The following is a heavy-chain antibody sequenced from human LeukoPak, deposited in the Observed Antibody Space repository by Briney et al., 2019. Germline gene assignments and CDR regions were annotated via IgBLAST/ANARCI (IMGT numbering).Heavy chain of an antibody. CDR3: AKGMVRGVIIPYDY. J-gene: IGHJ4*02. V-gene: IGHV3-30*18. CDR2: ISYDGSNK. Sequence: GGSLRLSCAASGFTFSSYGMHWVRQAPGKRLEWVAVISYDGSNKYYADSVKGRFTISRDNSKNTLYLQMNSLRAEDTAVYYCAKGMVRGVIIPYDYWGQGTLVTVSS. D-gene: IGHD3-10*01. CDR1: GFTFSSYG.